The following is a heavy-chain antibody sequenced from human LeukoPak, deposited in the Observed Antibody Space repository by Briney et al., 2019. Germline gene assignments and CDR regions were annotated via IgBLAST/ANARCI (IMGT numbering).Heavy chain of an antibody. V-gene: IGHV4-4*07. D-gene: IGHD1-26*01. CDR3: ARVGSDGSYFDY. Sequence: PSETLSLTCTVSGGSMTNYYWSWIRQPAGKGLEWIGRMNFSGRTHYNPSLKSRVTMSVDTSKNQFSLKVSSVTAADTAVYYCARVGSDGSYFDYWGQGTLVTVSS. J-gene: IGHJ4*02. CDR2: MNFSGRT. CDR1: GGSMTNYY.